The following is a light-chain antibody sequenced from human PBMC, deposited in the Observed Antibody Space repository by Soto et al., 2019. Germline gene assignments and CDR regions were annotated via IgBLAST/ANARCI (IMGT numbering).Light chain of an antibody. V-gene: IGKV1-5*03. CDR3: QHYSSDRTT. Sequence: DIQMAQSPSTLSGSVGDRVTITCRASQTISSWLAWYQQKPGKAPKLLIYKASTLKSGVPSRFSGSGSGTEFTLTISSLQPDDFATYYCQHYSSDRTTFGQGTKVDI. CDR2: KAS. CDR1: QTISSW. J-gene: IGKJ1*01.